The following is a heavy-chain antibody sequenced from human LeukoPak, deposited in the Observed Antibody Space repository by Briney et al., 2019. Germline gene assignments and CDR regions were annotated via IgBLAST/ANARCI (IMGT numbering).Heavy chain of an antibody. CDR1: GYTFTSYD. CDR3: AREVATVSHYGMDV. Sequence: APVKVSCKASGYTFTSYDINWVRQATGQGLEWMGWMNPNSGNTGYAQKFQGRVTMTRNTSISTAYMELSSLRSEDTAVYYCAREVATVSHYGMDVWGQGTTVTVSS. V-gene: IGHV1-8*01. J-gene: IGHJ6*02. CDR2: MNPNSGNT. D-gene: IGHD5-24*01.